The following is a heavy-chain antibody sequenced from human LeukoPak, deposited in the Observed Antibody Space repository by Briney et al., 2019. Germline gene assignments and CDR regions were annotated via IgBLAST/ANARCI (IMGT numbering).Heavy chain of an antibody. Sequence: AGGSLRLSCAASEFTFSNYAVHWVRQAPGKGLQWVAVISYDGNTIHYADSVKGRFTISRDTSKNTLYLQMNSLRTEDTAVYYCARSGGLQKFDYWGLGTLVTVSS. CDR1: EFTFSNYA. CDR2: ISYDGNTI. J-gene: IGHJ4*02. D-gene: IGHD3-16*01. CDR3: ARSGGLQKFDY. V-gene: IGHV3-30-3*01.